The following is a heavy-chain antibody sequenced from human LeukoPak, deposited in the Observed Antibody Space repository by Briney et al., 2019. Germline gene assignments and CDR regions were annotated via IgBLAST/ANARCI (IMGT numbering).Heavy chain of an antibody. CDR3: VGELLTAAGTIGAFDI. CDR1: GFSCNDHE. J-gene: IGHJ3*02. D-gene: IGHD6-13*01. CDR2: ISISESSI. V-gene: IGHV3-48*03. Sequence: PGGSLRLSCAVSGFSCNDHEMNWVRQAPGKGLEWVSYISISESSIYYADSVKGRFTISRDNSKSTLFLQMSSLAAEDTAVYYCVGELLTAAGTIGAFDIWGQGTMVTVSS.